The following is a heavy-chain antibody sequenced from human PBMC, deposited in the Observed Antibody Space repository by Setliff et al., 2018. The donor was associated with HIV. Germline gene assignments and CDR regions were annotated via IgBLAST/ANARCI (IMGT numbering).Heavy chain of an antibody. V-gene: IGHV1-24*01. Sequence: GASVKVSCKVSGYSLTELSIHWVRQAPGEGLEWMGGFDPEDGETVYAQKLQGRVTMTEDTSTDTAYMELSSLRSEDTAMYYCATIRAYYYDSSGQEYFQYWGHGTLVTVSS. CDR1: GYSLTELS. D-gene: IGHD3-22*01. CDR2: FDPEDGET. CDR3: ATIRAYYYDSSGQEYFQY. J-gene: IGHJ1*01.